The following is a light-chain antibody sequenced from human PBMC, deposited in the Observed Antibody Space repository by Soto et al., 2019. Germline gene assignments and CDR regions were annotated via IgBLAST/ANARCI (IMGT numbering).Light chain of an antibody. V-gene: IGKV1-17*03. CDR1: QDVGSH. Sequence: DIQMTQSPSAMSASVGDRITITCRASQDVGSHLAWFQQKPGKVPKGLIYAASNLQSGVPSRFSGRGSGTEFTLTVTSLQPEDFATYYCLQHNNYPWTFGQGTTVEIK. CDR3: LQHNNYPWT. CDR2: AAS. J-gene: IGKJ1*01.